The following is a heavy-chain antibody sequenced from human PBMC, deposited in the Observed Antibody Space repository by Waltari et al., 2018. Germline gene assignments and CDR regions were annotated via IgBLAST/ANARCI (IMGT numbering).Heavy chain of an antibody. CDR1: GFTFGAYG. D-gene: IGHD6-13*01. V-gene: IGHV3-30*02. Sequence: QVQLVESGGGVVQPAGYLRLSGVASGFTFGAYGMHWVRQAPGKGLEWVAFIRYDGSNKYYADSVKGRFTISRDNSKNTLYLQMNSLRAEDTAVYYCAKADLPLGYWGQGTLVTVSS. CDR2: IRYDGSNK. CDR3: AKADLPLGY. J-gene: IGHJ4*02.